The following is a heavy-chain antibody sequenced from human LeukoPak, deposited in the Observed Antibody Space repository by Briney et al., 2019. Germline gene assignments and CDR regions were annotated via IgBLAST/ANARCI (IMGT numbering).Heavy chain of an antibody. CDR2: ISSSSSYI. J-gene: IGHJ4*02. CDR1: GFTFSSYS. Sequence: PGGSLRLSCAASGFTFSSYSMNWVRQPPGKGLEWVSSISSSSSYIYYADSVKGRFTISRDNAKNSLYLQMNSLRAEDTAVYYCARAFWVTGVGSGSYYFDYWGQGTLVTVSS. V-gene: IGHV3-21*03. D-gene: IGHD1-26*01. CDR3: ARAFWVTGVGSGSYYFDY.